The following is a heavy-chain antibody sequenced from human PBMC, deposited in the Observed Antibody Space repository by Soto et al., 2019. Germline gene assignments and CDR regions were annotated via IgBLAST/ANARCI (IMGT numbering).Heavy chain of an antibody. CDR3: ARSPYSSSSYYFDY. Sequence: QITLKESGPTLVKPTQTLTLTCTFSGFSLSTSGVGVGWIRQPPGKALEWLALIYWDDDKRDSPFLKSRLTTTNDTSKDHVVLTMTNMDPVDTATYYCARSPYSSSSYYFDYWGQGTLVTVSS. V-gene: IGHV2-5*02. D-gene: IGHD6-6*01. J-gene: IGHJ4*02. CDR1: GFSLSTSGVG. CDR2: IYWDDDK.